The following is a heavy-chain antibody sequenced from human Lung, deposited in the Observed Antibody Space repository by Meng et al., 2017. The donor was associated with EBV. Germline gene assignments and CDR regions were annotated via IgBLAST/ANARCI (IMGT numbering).Heavy chain of an antibody. J-gene: IGHJ4*02. Sequence: GPRRRSGPGLVKPSVPLSPPCTLSGGSVSSGSYYWSWIRQPPGKGLEWIGYIYYSGSTNYNPSLKSRVTISVDTSKNQFSLKLSSVTAADTAVYYCARDRGCSGGSCHLSIDYWGQGTLVTVSS. CDR3: ARDRGCSGGSCHLSIDY. V-gene: IGHV4-61*01. CDR2: IYYSGST. CDR1: GGSVSSGSYY. D-gene: IGHD2-15*01.